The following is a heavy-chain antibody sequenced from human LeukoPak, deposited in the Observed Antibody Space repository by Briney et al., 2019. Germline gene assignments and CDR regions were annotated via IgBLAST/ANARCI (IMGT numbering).Heavy chain of an antibody. D-gene: IGHD3-9*01. V-gene: IGHV3-48*01. J-gene: IGHJ6*03. CDR1: GFTFSSYS. CDR2: ISSSSSTI. Sequence: PGGSLRLSCAASGFTFSSYSMNWVRQAPGKGLEWVSYISSSSSTIYYADSVKGRFTISRDNAKNSLYLQMNSLRAEDTAVYYCARGYYDILTGSNYYYYYYMDVWGKGTTVTVSS. CDR3: ARGYYDILTGSNYYYYYYMDV.